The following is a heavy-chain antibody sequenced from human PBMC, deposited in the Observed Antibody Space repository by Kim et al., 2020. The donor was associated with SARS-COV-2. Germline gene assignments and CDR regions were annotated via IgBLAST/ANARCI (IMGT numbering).Heavy chain of an antibody. CDR3: ARAGYGADC. V-gene: IGHV3-74*01. CDR1: GFTFSSYW. Sequence: GGSLRLSCAASGFTFSSYWMHWVRQAPGKGLVWVSRVNSDGSSANYADSVKGRFTISRDNANSTLYLQMNSLRVEDTAVYYCARAGYGADCWGQGTLVTVSS. D-gene: IGHD4-17*01. CDR2: VNSDGSSA. J-gene: IGHJ4*02.